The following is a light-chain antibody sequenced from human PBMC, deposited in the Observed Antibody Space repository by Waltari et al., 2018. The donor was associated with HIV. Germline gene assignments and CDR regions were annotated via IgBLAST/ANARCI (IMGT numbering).Light chain of an antibody. CDR2: GAS. Sequence: EIVMTQSPVTLSVSPGERATLSCRASQSISGNLAWYQQKPGQAPRLLIYGASTRATGIPARFSGSGSGTEFTLTISSLQSEDSAVYYCQQYNNWPRTFGQGTKLEIK. J-gene: IGKJ2*01. CDR1: QSISGN. V-gene: IGKV3-15*01. CDR3: QQYNNWPRT.